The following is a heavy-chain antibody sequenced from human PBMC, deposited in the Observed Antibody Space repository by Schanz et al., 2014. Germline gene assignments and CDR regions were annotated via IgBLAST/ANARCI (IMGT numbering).Heavy chain of an antibody. CDR2: IKSKVDGGTT. CDR1: GFTFSIYG. J-gene: IGHJ3*01. CDR3: STDLTAVDYDAIGL. Sequence: VQLVESGGGVVQPGRSLRLSCAASGFTFSIYGMSWVRQAPGKGLEWVGRIKSKVDGGTTDNAAPVQGRFTISRDDSKNTLHLQMNSLKTEDTAVYYCSTDLTAVDYDAIGLWGQGTMVTVSS. D-gene: IGHD4-17*01. V-gene: IGHV3-15*01.